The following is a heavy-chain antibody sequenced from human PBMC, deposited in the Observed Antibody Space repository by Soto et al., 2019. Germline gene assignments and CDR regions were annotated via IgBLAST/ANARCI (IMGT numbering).Heavy chain of an antibody. CDR1: GFTFSTYG. CDR3: AKKGNSETYPAPLDH. J-gene: IGHJ4*02. CDR2: ISYDGYTK. D-gene: IGHD1-26*01. Sequence: GGSLRLSCAASGFTFSTYGMHWVRQAPGKGLEWEAVISYDGYTKFYADSVKGRFTISRDNSKNTLYLQMSSLRADDTAVYYCAKKGNSETYPAPLDHWGQGTLVTVSS. V-gene: IGHV3-30*18.